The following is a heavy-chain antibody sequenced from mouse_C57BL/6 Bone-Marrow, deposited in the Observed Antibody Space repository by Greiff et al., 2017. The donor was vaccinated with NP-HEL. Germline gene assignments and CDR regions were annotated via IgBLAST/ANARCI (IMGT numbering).Heavy chain of an antibody. CDR2: IYPGSGNT. V-gene: IGHV1-76*01. Sequence: QVQLQQSGAELVRPGASVKLSCKASGYTFTDYYINWVKQRPGQGLEWIARIYPGSGNTYYNEKFKGKATLTAEKSSSTAYMQLSSLTSEDSAVYFCAGGNYGFSWFAYWGQGTLVTVSA. D-gene: IGHD2-1*01. J-gene: IGHJ3*01. CDR3: AGGNYGFSWFAY. CDR1: GYTFTDYY.